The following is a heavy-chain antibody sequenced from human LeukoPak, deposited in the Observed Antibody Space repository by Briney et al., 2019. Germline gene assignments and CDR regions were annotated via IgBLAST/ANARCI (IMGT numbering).Heavy chain of an antibody. J-gene: IGHJ4*02. Sequence: SETLSLTCAVYTGSLSDYSWGWIRQPPGKGLEWIGEINISGSTNYNPSLRSRVTISVDTSKNQFSLKLSSVTAADTAVYYCASHKGFWGQGTLVTVSS. CDR2: INISGST. V-gene: IGHV4-34*01. CDR3: ASHKGF. CDR1: TGSLSDYS.